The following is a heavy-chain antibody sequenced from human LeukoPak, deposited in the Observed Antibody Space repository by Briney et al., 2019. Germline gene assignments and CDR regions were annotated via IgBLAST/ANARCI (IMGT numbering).Heavy chain of an antibody. J-gene: IGHJ4*02. V-gene: IGHV4-34*01. CDR2: INHSGST. CDR1: GGSFSGYY. Sequence: PSETLSLTCAVYGGSFSGYYWSWLRQPPGKGLEWIGEINHSGSTNYNPSLKSRVTISVGTSKNQFSLKLSSVTAADTAVYYCVRRRGGSSDYGSWGQGTLVTVSS. D-gene: IGHD2-15*01. CDR3: VRRRGGSSDYGS.